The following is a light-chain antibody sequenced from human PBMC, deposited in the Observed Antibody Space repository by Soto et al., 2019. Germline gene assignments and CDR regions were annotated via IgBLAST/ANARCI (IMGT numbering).Light chain of an antibody. CDR2: ENN. V-gene: IGLV1-51*02. CDR3: GTWDSSLGVVV. Sequence: QSVLTQPPSVSAAPGQKVTISCSGSSSNIGNNYVSWYQQLPGTAPKLLIYENNKRPSGIPDRFSGSKSGTSATLGITGLPTGDEADYYCGTWDSSLGVVVFRGGTKVTVL. J-gene: IGLJ2*01. CDR1: SSNIGNNY.